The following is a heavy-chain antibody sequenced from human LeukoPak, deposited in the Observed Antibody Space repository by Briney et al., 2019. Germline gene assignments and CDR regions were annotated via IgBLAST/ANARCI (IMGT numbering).Heavy chain of an antibody. Sequence: GRSLRLSCAGSGFIFNNYAMHWVRQPPGKGLEWVSGISWNSGTIDYADSVKGRFTISRDNSKNSLYLQMDSLRADDTAVYYCAKLATRLAARPNFDYWGLGTLVAVSS. CDR3: AKLATRLAARPNFDY. J-gene: IGHJ4*02. CDR1: GFIFNNYA. CDR2: ISWNSGTI. D-gene: IGHD6-6*01. V-gene: IGHV3-9*01.